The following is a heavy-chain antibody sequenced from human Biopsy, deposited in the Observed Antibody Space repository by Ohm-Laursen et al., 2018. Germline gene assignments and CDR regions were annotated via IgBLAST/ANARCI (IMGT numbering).Heavy chain of an antibody. V-gene: IGHV1-69*06. CDR3: ATKLTGYFHH. D-gene: IGHD3-9*01. CDR2: NIPILGTG. Sequence: ASVKVSCKAPGGTFSNYGVNWVRQAPGQGLEWLGGNIPILGTGNYAQKFQDRVTVAADTSTNTATMELRSLRSDDTAVYYCATKLTGYFHHWGQGTLVIVSS. J-gene: IGHJ1*01. CDR1: GGTFSNYG.